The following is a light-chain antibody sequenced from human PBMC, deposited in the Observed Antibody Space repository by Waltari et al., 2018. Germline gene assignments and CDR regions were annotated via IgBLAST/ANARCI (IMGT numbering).Light chain of an antibody. CDR2: HAS. CDR3: QQYYDGRT. CDR1: QSISIY. J-gene: IGKJ2*01. V-gene: IGKV3-15*01. Sequence: EIVMTQSPATLSVSPGERPTLSCRASQSISIYLAWFQQKPGQAPRLLIYHASTRATGIPARLSGSGSGTEFTLTISSLQSEDFAVYYCQQYYDGRTFGQGTKLEIK.